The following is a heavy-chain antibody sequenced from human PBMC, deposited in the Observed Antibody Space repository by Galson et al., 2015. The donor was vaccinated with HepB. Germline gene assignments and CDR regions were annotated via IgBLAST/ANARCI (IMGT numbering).Heavy chain of an antibody. CDR3: ARDLTTDYYYYMDV. J-gene: IGHJ6*03. V-gene: IGHV3-21*01. CDR1: GFTFSSYS. D-gene: IGHD4-11*01. Sequence: SLRLSCAASGFTFSSYSMNWVRQAPGKGLEWVSSISSSSSYVYYADSVKGRFTISRDNAKNSLYLQMNSLRAEDTAVYYCARDLTTDYYYYMDVWGKGTTVTVSS. CDR2: ISSSSSYV.